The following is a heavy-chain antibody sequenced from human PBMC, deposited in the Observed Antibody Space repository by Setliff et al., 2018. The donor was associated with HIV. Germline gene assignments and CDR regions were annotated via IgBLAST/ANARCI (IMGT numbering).Heavy chain of an antibody. Sequence: GGSLRLSCADSGFTFTTYSMNWVRQAPGKGLEWVLSISSSSTYIDYADSVKGRFTISRDNAKNSLYLQMNSLRAEDTALYYCTKGVYYYGSAHQSLNDAFDIWGQGTMVTVSS. CDR2: ISSSSTYI. V-gene: IGHV3-21*04. D-gene: IGHD3-10*01. CDR3: TKGVYYYGSAHQSLNDAFDI. CDR1: GFTFTTYS. J-gene: IGHJ3*02.